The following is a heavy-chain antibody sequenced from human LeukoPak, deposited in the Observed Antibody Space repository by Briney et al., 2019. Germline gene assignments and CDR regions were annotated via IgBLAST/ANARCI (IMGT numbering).Heavy chain of an antibody. Sequence: SETLSLTCSVSGGSIRSYYWSWIRQPPGKGLEWIGYISYSGNTNYNPSLKSRVSISVDTSKNQFSLKLSSVTAADTAVYYCARNHFDSSGFLDSWGQGTLVTVSS. J-gene: IGHJ4*02. CDR1: GGSIRSYY. CDR3: ARNHFDSSGFLDS. V-gene: IGHV4-59*08. CDR2: ISYSGNT. D-gene: IGHD3-22*01.